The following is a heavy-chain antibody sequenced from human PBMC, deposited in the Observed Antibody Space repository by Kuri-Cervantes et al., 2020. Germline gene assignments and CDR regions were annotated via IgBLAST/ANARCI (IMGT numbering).Heavy chain of an antibody. D-gene: IGHD5-12*01. Sequence: GGSLRLSCKGSGYSSTSYWIGWVRQMPGKGLEWMGIIYPGDSDTRYSTSFQDQVTISADKSISTAYLQWSSLKASDAAMYYCARRASRVVTIRLNYYYYGMDVWGQGTTVTVSS. V-gene: IGHV5-51*01. J-gene: IGHJ6*02. CDR2: IYPGDSDT. CDR3: ARRASRVVTIRLNYYYYGMDV. CDR1: GYSSTSYW.